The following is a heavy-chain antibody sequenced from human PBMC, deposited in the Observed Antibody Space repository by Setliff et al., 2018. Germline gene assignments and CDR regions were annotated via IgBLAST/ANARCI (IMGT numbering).Heavy chain of an antibody. CDR2: IYNSGGT. Sequence: LPETLSLTCTFSGGSISTYYWSWIRQPPGKGLEWIGYIYNSGGTNYNPSLKSRVTISVDTSKSQLSLKLTSVTAADTAVYYCTRPHNGDYAYGLDVWGQGTTVTVSS. J-gene: IGHJ6*02. CDR1: GGSISTYY. V-gene: IGHV4-59*01. CDR3: TRPHNGDYAYGLDV. D-gene: IGHD4-17*01.